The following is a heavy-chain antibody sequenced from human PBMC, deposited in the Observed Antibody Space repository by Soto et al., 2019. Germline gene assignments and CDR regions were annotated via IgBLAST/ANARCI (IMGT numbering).Heavy chain of an antibody. J-gene: IGHJ4*02. CDR2: IYYSGST. CDR3: ARQRTSVVTQAYFDV. Sequence: SETLSPTCAVYGGSFSGHYWGWIRQPPGKGLEGIGSIYYSGSTYKNPSLRSRVSMSIATSKDQLSLKMKSVTAADTALYFCARQRTSVVTQAYFDVWGPGSLVTFTS. V-gene: IGHV4-39*01. D-gene: IGHD2-21*02. CDR1: GGSFSGHY.